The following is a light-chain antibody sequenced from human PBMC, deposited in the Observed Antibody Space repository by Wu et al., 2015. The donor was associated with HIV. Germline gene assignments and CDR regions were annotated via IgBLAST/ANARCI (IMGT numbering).Light chain of an antibody. CDR1: QSISHW. V-gene: IGKV1-5*03. J-gene: IGKJ4*01. CDR2: KAS. Sequence: DIQMTQSPSTLSASVGDRVTITCRTSQSISHWLAWYQQKPGKAPKLLIYKASSLESGVPSRFSGSGAGTEFSLTISSLQPDDFATYYCQQYNDYPVTFGGGPR. CDR3: QQYNDYPVT.